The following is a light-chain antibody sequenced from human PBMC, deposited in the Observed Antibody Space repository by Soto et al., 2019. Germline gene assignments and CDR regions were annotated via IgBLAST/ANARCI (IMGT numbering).Light chain of an antibody. CDR3: SSYAGSNNYV. V-gene: IGLV2-8*01. CDR1: SSDVGGYDF. J-gene: IGLJ1*01. CDR2: EVS. Sequence: QSALTQPPSASGSPGQSVTISCTGTSSDVGGYDFVSWYQQHPGEAPKLMIYEVSTRPSGVPDRFSGSKSGNTASLTVSGLQAEDEADYYCSSYAGSNNYVFGSGTKVTVL.